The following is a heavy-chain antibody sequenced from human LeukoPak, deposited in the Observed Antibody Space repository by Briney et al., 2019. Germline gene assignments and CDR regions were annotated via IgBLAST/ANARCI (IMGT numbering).Heavy chain of an antibody. D-gene: IGHD2-2*01. CDR2: IGGSGGVT. V-gene: IGHV3-23*01. CDR1: GFTFSTYA. CDR3: AKDGRGGDCTSASCTNWFGP. Sequence: TGGSLRLSCAASGFTFSTYALTWVRQAPGKGLEWVSTIGGSGGVTYYADSVKGRFTISRDNSKNTLYLQMNSLRAEDTAVYYCAKDGRGGDCTSASCTNWFGPWGQGTLVTVSS. J-gene: IGHJ5*02.